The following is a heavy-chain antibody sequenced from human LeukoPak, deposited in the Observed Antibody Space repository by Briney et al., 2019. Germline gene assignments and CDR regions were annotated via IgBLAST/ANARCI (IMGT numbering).Heavy chain of an antibody. J-gene: IGHJ6*03. Sequence: PGGSLRLSCAASGFTFSNYWMSWVRQAPGKGLEWVANIKQDGSEKYYVDSVKGRFTISRDNAKNSLYLQMNSLRAEDTAVYYCARAHYSNYDYYYYMDVWGKGTTVTVSS. CDR2: IKQDGSEK. V-gene: IGHV3-7*01. CDR1: GFTFSNYW. D-gene: IGHD4-11*01. CDR3: ARAHYSNYDYYYYMDV.